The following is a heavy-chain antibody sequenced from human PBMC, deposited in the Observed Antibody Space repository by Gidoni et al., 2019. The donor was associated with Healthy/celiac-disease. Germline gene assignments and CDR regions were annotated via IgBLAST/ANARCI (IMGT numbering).Heavy chain of an antibody. D-gene: IGHD2-15*01. V-gene: IGHV4-31*03. CDR2: IYYSGST. CDR3: ARDYCSGGSCHFDY. J-gene: IGHJ4*02. Sequence: VQLQESAPGLVKPSQTLSLTCTVSGGSISSGGYYWSWIRQHQGKGLEWIGYIYYSGSTYYNPSLKSRVTISVDTSKNQFSLKLSSVTAADTAVYYCARDYCSGGSCHFDYWGQGTLVTVSS. CDR1: GGSISSGGYY.